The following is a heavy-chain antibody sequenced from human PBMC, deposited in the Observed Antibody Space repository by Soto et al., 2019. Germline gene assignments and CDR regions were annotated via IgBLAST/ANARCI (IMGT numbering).Heavy chain of an antibody. Sequence: GXSVKVSFMASGYTFSNYYMHWVRQAPGQGREWMGIINPSGGITNYAQKFQGRVTMTRDTSTSTVYMELSSLKSEDTAVYYCARVGADCSSDGCSSYNWFDAWGQGTLVTVSS. V-gene: IGHV1-46*01. D-gene: IGHD2-2*01. CDR2: INPSGGIT. CDR1: GYTFSNYY. CDR3: ARVGADCSSDGCSSYNWFDA. J-gene: IGHJ5*02.